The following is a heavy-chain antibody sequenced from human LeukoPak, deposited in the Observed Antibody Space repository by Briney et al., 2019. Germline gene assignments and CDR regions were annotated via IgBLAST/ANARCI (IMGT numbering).Heavy chain of an antibody. D-gene: IGHD5-12*01. CDR1: GFTFRSYS. CDR2: ISSSSSYI. Sequence: GGSLRLSCAASGFTFRSYSMNWVRQAPGKGLEWVSSISSSSSYIYYADSVKGRFTISRDNAKNSLYLQMNSLRAEDTAVYYCARMGYSGYDPSGDAFDIWGQGTMVTVSS. V-gene: IGHV3-21*01. J-gene: IGHJ3*02. CDR3: ARMGYSGYDPSGDAFDI.